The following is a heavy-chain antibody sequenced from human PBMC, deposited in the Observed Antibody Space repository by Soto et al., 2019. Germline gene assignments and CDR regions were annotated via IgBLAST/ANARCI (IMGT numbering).Heavy chain of an antibody. CDR2: SSAYNGNT. CDR3: ARDNPPLGY. CDR1: GYTFTSYG. J-gene: IGHJ4*02. Sequence: QVQLVQSGAEVKKPGASVKISCKASGYTFTSYGISWVRQAPGQGLEWMGWSSAYNGNTNYAQKLQGRVTMTTDTYTSTAYMELRSLRSDAWAVYYCARDNPPLGYWGQGTLVTVSS. V-gene: IGHV1-18*01.